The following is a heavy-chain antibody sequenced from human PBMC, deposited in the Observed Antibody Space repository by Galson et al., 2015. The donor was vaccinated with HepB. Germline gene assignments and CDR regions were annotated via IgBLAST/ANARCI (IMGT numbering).Heavy chain of an antibody. CDR2: ISSSGGST. CDR1: GFTFSSYV. CDR3: AKGTIGNRRLSFDY. J-gene: IGHJ4*02. D-gene: IGHD2/OR15-2a*01. Sequence: SLRLSCAASGFTFSSYVMNWVRQAPGKGLEWVSLISSSGGSTDYADSVKGRFTISRDNSKNTLYLQMNSLRVEDTAVYYCAKGTIGNRRLSFDYWGQGTLVTVSS. V-gene: IGHV3-23*01.